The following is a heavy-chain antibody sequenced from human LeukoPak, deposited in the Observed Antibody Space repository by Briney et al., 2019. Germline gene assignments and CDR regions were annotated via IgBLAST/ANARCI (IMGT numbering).Heavy chain of an antibody. CDR3: ARDPLIAAAGGYGMDV. J-gene: IGHJ6*02. D-gene: IGHD6-13*01. Sequence: GGSLRLSCAASGFTFSSYWMHWVRQAPGKGLVWVSRINSDGSSTSYADSVKGRFTISRDNAKNTLYLQMNSLRAEDTAVYYYARDPLIAAAGGYGMDVWGQGTTVTVSS. CDR2: INSDGSST. CDR1: GFTFSSYW. V-gene: IGHV3-74*01.